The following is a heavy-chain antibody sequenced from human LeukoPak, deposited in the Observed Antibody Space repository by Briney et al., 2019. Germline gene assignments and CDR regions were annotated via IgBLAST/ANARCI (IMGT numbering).Heavy chain of an antibody. Sequence: PSETLSLTCSVSGDSITNINSHWGWIRQPPGKGLEWIGSVHYSGSNHYNPSLKSRITMSLDSSRKQFSLNLSSVTASDTAIYYCAIYSGGSPIENWGQGTLVTVSS. CDR3: AIYSGGSPIEN. CDR2: VHYSGSN. V-gene: IGHV4-39*07. CDR1: GDSITNINSH. D-gene: IGHD2-8*02. J-gene: IGHJ4*02.